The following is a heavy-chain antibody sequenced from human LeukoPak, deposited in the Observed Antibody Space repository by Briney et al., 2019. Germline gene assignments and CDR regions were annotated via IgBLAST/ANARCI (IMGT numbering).Heavy chain of an antibody. V-gene: IGHV3-21*01. D-gene: IGHD2-8*01. CDR1: GFTFSSYA. CDR2: ISSSSSYI. Sequence: GGSLRLSCGASGFTFSSYAMSWVRQAPGKGLEWVSSISSSSSYIYYADSVKGRFTISRDNAKNSLYLQMNSLRAEDTAVYYCAKDRCSNGVGCYYYYMDVWGKGTTVTISS. J-gene: IGHJ6*03. CDR3: AKDRCSNGVGCYYYYMDV.